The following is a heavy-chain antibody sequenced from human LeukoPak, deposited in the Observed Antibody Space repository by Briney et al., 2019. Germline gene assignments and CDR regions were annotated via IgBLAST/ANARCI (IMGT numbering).Heavy chain of an antibody. D-gene: IGHD1-26*01. CDR3: AFSSYYLQGNYYYMDV. Sequence: GASVKVSCKASGYTFTSYDINWVRQATGQGLEWMGWMNPNSGNTGYAQKFQGRVTMTRNTSISTAYMELSSLRSDDTAVYYCAFSSYYLQGNYYYMDVWGKGTTVTVSS. CDR2: MNPNSGNT. CDR1: GYTFTSYD. V-gene: IGHV1-8*01. J-gene: IGHJ6*03.